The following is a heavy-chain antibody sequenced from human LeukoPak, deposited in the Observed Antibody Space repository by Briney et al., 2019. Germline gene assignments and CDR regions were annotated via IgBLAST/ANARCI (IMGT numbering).Heavy chain of an antibody. V-gene: IGHV1-18*01. J-gene: IGHJ4*02. CDR3: ARGRWDYYDSSGYQDY. CDR1: GYTFTSYG. Sequence: ASVKVSCKASGYTFTSYGIRWVRQAPGQGLEWMGWISAYNGNTNYAQKLQGRVTMTTDTSTSTAYMELRSLRSDDTAVYYCARGRWDYYDSSGYQDYWGQGTLVTVSS. D-gene: IGHD3-22*01. CDR2: ISAYNGNT.